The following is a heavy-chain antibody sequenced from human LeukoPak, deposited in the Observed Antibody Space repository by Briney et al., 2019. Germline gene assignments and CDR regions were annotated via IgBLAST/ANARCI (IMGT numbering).Heavy chain of an antibody. V-gene: IGHV3-23*01. Sequence: GGSLRLSCAASGFTFSSYAMSWVRQAPGKGLEWVSSISGSGGSTYYADSVKGRFTISRDNSKNTLYLQMNSLRAEDTAVYYCARSTRGDDSSGYSWDYWGQGTLVTVSS. J-gene: IGHJ4*02. CDR1: GFTFSSYA. CDR3: ARSTRGDDSSGYSWDY. CDR2: ISGSGGST. D-gene: IGHD3-22*01.